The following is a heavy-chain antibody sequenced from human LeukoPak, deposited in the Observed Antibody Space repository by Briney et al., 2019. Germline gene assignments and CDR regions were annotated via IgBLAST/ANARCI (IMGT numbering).Heavy chain of an antibody. Sequence: PGRSLRLSCAASGFTFSSYGMHWVRQAPGKGLEWVAVIWYDGSNKYYADSVKGRFTISRDNSKNTLYLQMNSLRAEDTAVYYCAKDSNDFWSGYCPAGYFDYWGQGTLVTVSS. V-gene: IGHV3-33*06. CDR2: IWYDGSNK. D-gene: IGHD3-3*01. CDR3: AKDSNDFWSGYCPAGYFDY. CDR1: GFTFSSYG. J-gene: IGHJ4*02.